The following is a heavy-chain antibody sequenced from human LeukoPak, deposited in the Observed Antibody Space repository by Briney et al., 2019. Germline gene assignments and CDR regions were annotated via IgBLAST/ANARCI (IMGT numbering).Heavy chain of an antibody. J-gene: IGHJ6*02. D-gene: IGHD2-2*01. Sequence: PGGSLRLSCAASGFTFSDYYMSWIRQAPGKGLVWVSRINSDGSSTSYADSVKGRFTISRDNAKNTLYLQMNSLRAEDTAVYYCARGEYCSSTSCYGDYYYYYGMDVWGQGTTVTVSS. CDR3: ARGEYCSSTSCYGDYYYYYGMDV. CDR1: GFTFSDYY. CDR2: INSDGSST. V-gene: IGHV3-74*01.